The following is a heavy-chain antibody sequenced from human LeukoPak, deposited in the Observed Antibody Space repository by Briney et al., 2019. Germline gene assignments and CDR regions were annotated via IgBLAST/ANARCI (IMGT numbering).Heavy chain of an antibody. Sequence: SETLSLTCTVSGGSISSYYWSWIRQPPGKGLEWMGYIYYTGSTNYNPSLKSRVTISVDTSKNQFSLELTSVTAADTAVYYCARHYSSNWYMRNAFDMWGQGTMVSVSS. CDR2: IYYTGST. CDR3: ARHYSSNWYMRNAFDM. D-gene: IGHD6-13*01. CDR1: GGSISSYY. J-gene: IGHJ3*02. V-gene: IGHV4-59*01.